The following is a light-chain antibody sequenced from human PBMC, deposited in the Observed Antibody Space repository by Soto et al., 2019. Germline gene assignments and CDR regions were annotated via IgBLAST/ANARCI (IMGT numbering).Light chain of an antibody. V-gene: IGKV1-5*01. CDR1: QSISRS. Sequence: DIQMTQSPSTLSASVRPTANTTCRASQSISRSLAWYQQKPGKAPSLLIYDASSLEGGVPSRFSGSGFGTEFTLTITNLQTADFATYYCKQYSDFLIRFGPGTKVDIK. CDR2: DAS. CDR3: KQYSDFLIR. J-gene: IGKJ3*01.